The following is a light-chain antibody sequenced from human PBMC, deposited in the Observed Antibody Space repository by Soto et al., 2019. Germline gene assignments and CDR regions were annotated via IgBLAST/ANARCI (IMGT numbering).Light chain of an antibody. CDR1: SSNIGAGYD. J-gene: IGLJ2*01. CDR3: QSYDSSLSGLHVV. CDR2: GNS. Sequence: QSVLTQPTSVSGAPGQRVTISCTGSSSNIGAGYDVHWYQQLPGTAPKLLIYGNSNRPSGVPDRFSGSKSGTSASLAITGLQAEDEADYYCQSYDSSLSGLHVVFGGGTKLTVL. V-gene: IGLV1-40*01.